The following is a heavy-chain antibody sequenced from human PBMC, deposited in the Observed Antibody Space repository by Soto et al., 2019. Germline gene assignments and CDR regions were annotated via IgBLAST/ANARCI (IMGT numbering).Heavy chain of an antibody. CDR2: IYYSGST. Sequence: SETLSLTCTVSGGSVSSGSYYWSWIRQPPGKGLEWIGYIYYSGSTNYNPSLKSRVTISVDTSKNQFSLKLSSVTAADTAVYYCARDQYYYDSSGYYDNWFDPWGQGTLVTVSS. V-gene: IGHV4-61*01. CDR3: ARDQYYYDSSGYYDNWFDP. CDR1: GGSVSSGSYY. J-gene: IGHJ5*02. D-gene: IGHD3-22*01.